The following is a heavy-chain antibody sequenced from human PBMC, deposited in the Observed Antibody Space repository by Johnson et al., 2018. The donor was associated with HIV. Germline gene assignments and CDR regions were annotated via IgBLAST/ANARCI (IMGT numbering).Heavy chain of an antibody. CDR1: GFTFSSYW. V-gene: IGHV3-7*05. CDR2: IKQDGSEK. J-gene: IGHJ3*02. CDR3: ARDGNPHSPGAFYI. Sequence: EVQLVESGGGLVQPGGSLRLSCAASGFTFSSYWMSWVRQAPVKGLEWVANIKQDGSEKYYVDSVKGRFTISRDNAKNSLYLQMNSLRAEDTAVYYCARDGNPHSPGAFYIWGQGTMVTVSS. D-gene: IGHD4-23*01.